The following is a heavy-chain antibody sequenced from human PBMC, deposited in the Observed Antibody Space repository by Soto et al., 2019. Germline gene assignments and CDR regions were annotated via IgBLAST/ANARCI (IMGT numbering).Heavy chain of an antibody. CDR1: GGTFSSYA. V-gene: IGHV1-69*06. CDR3: ARGYYCSGSSCYSSSIEYFQH. D-gene: IGHD2-15*01. Sequence: QVQLVQSGAEVKKPGSSVKVSCKASGGTFSSYAISWVRQAPGQGLEWMGGISPIFGTANYAQKFQGRDTINAGKSTSTAYMQLSSLRSEDTAVNYCARGYYCSGSSCYSSSIEYFQHRGQGTLVTVAS. J-gene: IGHJ1*01. CDR2: ISPIFGTA.